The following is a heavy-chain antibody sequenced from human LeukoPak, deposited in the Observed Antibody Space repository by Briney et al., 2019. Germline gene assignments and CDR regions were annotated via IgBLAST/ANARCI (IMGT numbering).Heavy chain of an antibody. J-gene: IGHJ4*02. Sequence: SETLSLTCDVYGGSFSGYYWSWTRQPPGKGLEWIGEINHSGFINYNPSLKSRVIISRDTSKNQFSLKLSSVTAADTAVYYCARGARAGYNLEPFDYWGQGTLVTVSS. V-gene: IGHV4-34*01. CDR1: GGSFSGYY. CDR2: INHSGFI. D-gene: IGHD5-24*01. CDR3: ARGARAGYNLEPFDY.